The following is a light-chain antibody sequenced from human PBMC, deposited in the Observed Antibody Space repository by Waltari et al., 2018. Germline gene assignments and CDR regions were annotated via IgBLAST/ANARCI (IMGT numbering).Light chain of an antibody. CDR1: PSNIRAGHA. J-gene: IGLJ2*01. CDR3: QSFDNMLSGGVV. CDR2: GNN. V-gene: IGLV1-40*01. Sequence: QSVLTQPPSVSGTPGQRVTISCSGSPSNIRAGHAVPCYQHLPGTAPKPLIYGNNNRPSGVPDRFPGSKSGTSASLAITGLQADDEADYFCQSFDNMLSGGVVFGGGTKLAVL.